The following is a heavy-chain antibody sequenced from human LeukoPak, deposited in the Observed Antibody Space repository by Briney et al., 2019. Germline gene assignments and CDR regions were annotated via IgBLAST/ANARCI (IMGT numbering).Heavy chain of an antibody. Sequence: PSETLTLTCTVSGGSVSSYYWSWIRQPPGKGLEWIAYIYYSGSTKYNPSLKSRVTISLDRSKNQFSLKLRSVTAADTAVYYCARLQVHCGGDCSTRWFDPWGLGTLITVSS. V-gene: IGHV4-59*08. CDR2: IYYSGST. D-gene: IGHD2-21*02. CDR3: ARLQVHCGGDCSTRWFDP. J-gene: IGHJ5*02. CDR1: GGSVSSYY.